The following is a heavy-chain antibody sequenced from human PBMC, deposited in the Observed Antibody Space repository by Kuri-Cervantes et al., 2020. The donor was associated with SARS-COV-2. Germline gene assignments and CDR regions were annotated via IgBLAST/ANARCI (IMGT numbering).Heavy chain of an antibody. D-gene: IGHD6-19*01. CDR2: INAGNGNT. J-gene: IGHJ3*02. V-gene: IGHV1-3*01. CDR1: GYTFTSYA. CDR3: ARAPVAGHDAFDI. Sequence: ASVKVSCKASGYTFTSYAMHWVRQAPGQRPEWMGWINAGNGNTKYSQKLQGRVTITRDTSASTAYMELSSLRSEDTAVYYCARAPVAGHDAFDIWGQGTMVT.